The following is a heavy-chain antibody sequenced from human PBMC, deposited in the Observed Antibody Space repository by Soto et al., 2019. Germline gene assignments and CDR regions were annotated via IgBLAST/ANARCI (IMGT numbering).Heavy chain of an antibody. CDR2: VFFSGNT. D-gene: IGHD4-17*01. CDR1: GGSVRGSRYY. CDR3: AREGYGDFTTAFDI. J-gene: IGHJ3*02. Sequence: SETLSLTCTVSGGSVRGSRYYWGWIRQPPGKGLEWIGSVFFSGNTHYNPSLRSRVTISVDTSKNQFSLKLSSVTAADTAVYYCAREGYGDFTTAFDIWGQGTMVTVSS. V-gene: IGHV4-39*07.